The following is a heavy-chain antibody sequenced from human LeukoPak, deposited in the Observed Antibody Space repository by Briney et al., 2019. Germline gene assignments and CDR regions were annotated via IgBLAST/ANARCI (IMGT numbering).Heavy chain of an antibody. V-gene: IGHV3-30*02. D-gene: IGHD6-19*01. CDR2: IRYDGSTK. CDR3: AKDPHPYSSGWYGWWDY. J-gene: IGHJ4*02. CDR1: GFTFSSYG. Sequence: PGGSLRLSRAASGFTFSSYGMHWVRQAPGKGLEWVAFIRYDGSTKYYADSVKGRFTISRDNSKNTLYLQMNSLRAEDTAVYYCAKDPHPYSSGWYGWWDYWGQGTLVTVSS.